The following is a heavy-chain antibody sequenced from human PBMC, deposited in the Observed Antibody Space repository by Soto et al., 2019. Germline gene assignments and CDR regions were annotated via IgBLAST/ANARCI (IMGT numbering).Heavy chain of an antibody. Sequence: LSLTCSVSGDSMSSGAYYWNWIRQHPGKGLEWIAYIYYSGNTYYNPSLRSRINISVDTSKSQFSLKLTSVTDADTAVYYCASSYSGYLDNWGQGTLVTVSS. CDR3: ASSYSGYLDN. CDR2: IYYSGNT. D-gene: IGHD3-22*01. CDR1: GDSMSSGAYY. J-gene: IGHJ4*02. V-gene: IGHV4-31*03.